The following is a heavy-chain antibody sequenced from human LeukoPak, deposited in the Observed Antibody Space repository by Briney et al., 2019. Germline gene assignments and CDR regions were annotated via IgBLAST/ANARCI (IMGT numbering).Heavy chain of an antibody. CDR2: IYYSGST. Sequence: SETLSLTCTVSGGSISSSSYYWGWIRQPPGKGLEWIGSIYYSGSTCYNPSLKSRVTISVDTSKNQFSLKLSSVTAADTAVYYCARQFYCGGDCYYFDYWGQGTLVTVSS. CDR3: ARQFYCGGDCYYFDY. V-gene: IGHV4-39*01. J-gene: IGHJ4*02. CDR1: GGSISSSSYY. D-gene: IGHD2-21*02.